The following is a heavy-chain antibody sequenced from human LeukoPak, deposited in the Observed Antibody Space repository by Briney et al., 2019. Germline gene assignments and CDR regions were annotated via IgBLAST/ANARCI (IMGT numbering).Heavy chain of an antibody. J-gene: IGHJ4*02. D-gene: IGHD3-9*01. CDR3: ASDSGRGTIFWLAR. CDR2: INAGNGNT. CDR1: GYTFTSYA. Sequence: ASVKVSCMASGYTFTSYAMHWVRQAPGERLEWMGWINAGNGNTKYSQKFQGRVTITRDTSASTAYMELSSLRSEDTAVYYCASDSGRGTIFWLARWGQGTLVTVSS. V-gene: IGHV1-3*01.